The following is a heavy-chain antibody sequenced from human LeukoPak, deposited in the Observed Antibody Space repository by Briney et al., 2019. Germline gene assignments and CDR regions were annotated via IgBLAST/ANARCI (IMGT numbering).Heavy chain of an antibody. CDR3: ARTAIAVAGTGNSSYYYYYMDV. V-gene: IGHV5-51*01. Sequence: GESLKISCKGSGYSFTSYWIGWVRHMPGKGLEWMGVIYPGDSDTRYSPSFQGQVTISADKSISTAYLQWGSLKASDTAMYYCARTAIAVAGTGNSSYYYYYMDVWGKGTTVTVSS. CDR2: IYPGDSDT. D-gene: IGHD6-19*01. J-gene: IGHJ6*03. CDR1: GYSFTSYW.